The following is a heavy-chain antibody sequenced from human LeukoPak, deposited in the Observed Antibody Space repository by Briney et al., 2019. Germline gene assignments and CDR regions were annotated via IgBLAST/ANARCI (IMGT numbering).Heavy chain of an antibody. D-gene: IGHD3-9*01. V-gene: IGHV3-23*01. CDR3: AKDYDILTGSEY. CDR1: GFTSSSYV. CDR2: ISGSSGST. J-gene: IGHJ4*02. Sequence: PGGSLRLSCAASGFTSSSYVMSWVRQAPGKGLEWVSAISGSSGSTYYADSVKGRFTISRDNSKNTLYLQMNSLRAEDTAVYYCAKDYDILTGSEYWGQGTLATVSS.